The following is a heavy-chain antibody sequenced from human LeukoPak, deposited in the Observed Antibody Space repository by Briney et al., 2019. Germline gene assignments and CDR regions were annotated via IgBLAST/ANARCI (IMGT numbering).Heavy chain of an antibody. CDR3: ARRAGDGNNYRDAFDI. Sequence: GESLKISFKASGYSFTSYRIGWVRPMPGKGLEWTVIIYPGDSDTRYSPSFQGQVSISVDKSISAAYLQWSSLKASDTALYYCARRAGDGNNYRDAFDIWGQGTMVTVSS. V-gene: IGHV5-51*01. CDR2: IYPGDSDT. CDR1: GYSFTSYR. D-gene: IGHD5-24*01. J-gene: IGHJ3*02.